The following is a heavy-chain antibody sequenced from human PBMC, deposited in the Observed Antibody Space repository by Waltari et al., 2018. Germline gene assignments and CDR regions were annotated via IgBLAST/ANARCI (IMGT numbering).Heavy chain of an antibody. CDR1: GYTFTSYY. D-gene: IGHD3-3*01. CDR3: ARARDDFWGNWFDP. V-gene: IGHV1-46*01. Sequence: QDLLVQSGAEVKKPGASVKVSCKASGYTFTSYYMHWVRQAPGQGLEWVCMINPSGDSTNFAQKFQGRLTMTMDTSTSTVFMELTSLRSDDTAVYYCARARDDFWGNWFDPWGQGALVTVSS. J-gene: IGHJ5*02. CDR2: INPSGDST.